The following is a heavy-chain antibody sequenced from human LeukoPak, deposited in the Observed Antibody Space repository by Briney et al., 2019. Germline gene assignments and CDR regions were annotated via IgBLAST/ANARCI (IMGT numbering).Heavy chain of an antibody. V-gene: IGHV1-69*10. D-gene: IGHD2-15*01. CDR2: IIPILGIA. CDR1: GGTFSSYA. CDR3: AREMVGVAFGDY. J-gene: IGHJ4*02. Sequence: GASVKVSCKASGGTFSSYAISWVRQAPGQGLEWMGGIIPILGIANYAQKFQGRATITADKSTSTAYMELSSLRSEDTAVYYCAREMVGVAFGDYWGQGTLVTVSS.